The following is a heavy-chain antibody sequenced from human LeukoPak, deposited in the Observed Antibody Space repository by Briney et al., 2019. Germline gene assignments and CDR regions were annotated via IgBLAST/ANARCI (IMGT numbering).Heavy chain of an antibody. CDR2: IYYSGST. D-gene: IGHD1-1*01. CDR3: ARDRNTGTEGGRDYYGMDV. CDR1: GGSISSYY. V-gene: IGHV4-59*01. Sequence: PSETLSLTCTVSGGSISSYYWSWIRQPPGKGLEWIGYIYYSGSTNYNPSLKSRVTISVDTSKNQFSLKLSSVTAADTAVYYCARDRNTGTEGGRDYYGMDVWGQGTTVTVSS. J-gene: IGHJ6*02.